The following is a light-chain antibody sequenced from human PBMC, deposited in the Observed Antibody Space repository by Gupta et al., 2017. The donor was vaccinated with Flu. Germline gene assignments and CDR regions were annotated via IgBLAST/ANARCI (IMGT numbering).Light chain of an antibody. CDR3: QQNTSLPWT. CDR2: SAS. CDR1: QSIDTR. J-gene: IGKJ1*01. V-gene: IGKV6-21*02. Sequence: VLTQPPAFQSVAPKEQVTITCRDSQSIDTRLHWYQQKPEQSPKLLIKSASQDISGVPSRFSGSGFGTDFTLTINSLEPGDAARYYCQQNTSLPWTFGQGTTVEI.